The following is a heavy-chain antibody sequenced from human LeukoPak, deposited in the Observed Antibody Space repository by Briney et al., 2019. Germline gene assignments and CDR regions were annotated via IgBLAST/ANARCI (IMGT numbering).Heavy chain of an antibody. CDR1: GFTFSSYA. D-gene: IGHD3-22*01. CDR2: ISYDGSNK. CDR3: AKDEDYDSSLGYFQH. Sequence: GGSLRLSCAASGFTFSSYAMHWVRQAPGKGLEWVAVISYDGSNKYYADSVKGRFTISRDNSKNTLYLQMNSLRAEDTAVYYCAKDEDYDSSLGYFQHWGQGTLVTVSS. V-gene: IGHV3-30*04. J-gene: IGHJ1*01.